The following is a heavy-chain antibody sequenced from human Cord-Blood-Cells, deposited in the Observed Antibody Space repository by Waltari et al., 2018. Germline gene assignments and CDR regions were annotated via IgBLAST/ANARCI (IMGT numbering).Heavy chain of an antibody. CDR2: INHSGRT. V-gene: IGHV4-34*01. CDR1: GGSFSGYY. CDR3: ARGRQEDDSSGYYDY. D-gene: IGHD3-22*01. Sequence: QVQLQQWGAGLLKPSETLSLTCAVYGGSFSGYYWSWIRQPPGKGLEWIGEINHSGRTHYNPSLKSRVTISVDTSKNQFSLKLSSVTAADTAVYYCARGRQEDDSSGYYDYWGQGTLVTVSS. J-gene: IGHJ4*02.